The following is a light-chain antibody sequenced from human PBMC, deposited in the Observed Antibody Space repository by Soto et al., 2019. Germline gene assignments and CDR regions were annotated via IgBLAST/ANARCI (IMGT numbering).Light chain of an antibody. CDR1: QTFSSNY. CDR2: DAS. J-gene: IGKJ1*01. CDR3: HQYYSSSRT. V-gene: IGKV3-20*01. Sequence: EIVLTQSPGTLSLSPGERATLSCRASQTFSSNYLAWCQQIPGQAPTLLIYDASTRAAGIPDRFSGSGSGTDFTLTITRLQPDDFAAYYCHQYYSSSRTFGQGTKV.